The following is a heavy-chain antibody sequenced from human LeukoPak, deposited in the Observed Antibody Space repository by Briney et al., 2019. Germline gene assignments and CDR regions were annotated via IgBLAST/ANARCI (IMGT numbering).Heavy chain of an antibody. CDR1: GGSFSGYY. CDR3: AGGPRYSGGYQLLYRHWFDP. V-gene: IGHV4-34*01. Sequence: PSETLSLTCAVYGGSFSGYYWSWIRQPPGKGLEWIGEINHSGSTNYNPSLKSRVTISVDTSKNQFSLKLSSVTAADTAVYYCAGGPRYSGGYQLLYRHWFDPWGQGTLVTVSS. D-gene: IGHD2-2*02. CDR2: INHSGST. J-gene: IGHJ5*02.